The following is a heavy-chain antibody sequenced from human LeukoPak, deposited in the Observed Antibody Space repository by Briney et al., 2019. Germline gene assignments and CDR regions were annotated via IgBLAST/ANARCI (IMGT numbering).Heavy chain of an antibody. D-gene: IGHD3-22*01. J-gene: IGHJ5*02. Sequence: ASVKVSCKASGYTFTGYYMHWVRQAPGQGLEWIGWIVVGSGNTNYAQKFQERVTITRDMSTSTAYMELSSLRSEDTAVYYCAASDYYDSSGYYISWGQGTLVTVSS. CDR2: IVVGSGNT. CDR3: AASDYYDSSGYYIS. CDR1: GYTFTGYY. V-gene: IGHV1-58*02.